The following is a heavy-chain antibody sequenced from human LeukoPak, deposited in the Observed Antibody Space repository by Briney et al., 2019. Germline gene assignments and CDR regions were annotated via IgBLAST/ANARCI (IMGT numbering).Heavy chain of an antibody. D-gene: IGHD2-21*01. J-gene: IGHJ4*02. V-gene: IGHV3-30*02. CDR3: AKDGGDCIHY. Sequence: GGTLRLSCAASGFTFYRRGMPWVRQAPGQGREWGAFIRYDGGDTFYADFVTGWFTTSRDNSKNTLSLQLHTLRPENTALYFGAKDGGDCIHYWGPGTLVTVSS. CDR1: GFTFYRRG. CDR2: IRYDGGDT.